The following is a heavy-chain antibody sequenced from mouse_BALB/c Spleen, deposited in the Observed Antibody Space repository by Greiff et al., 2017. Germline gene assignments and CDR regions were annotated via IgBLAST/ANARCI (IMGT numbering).Heavy chain of an antibody. CDR1: GFTFSDYY. J-gene: IGHJ4*01. V-gene: IGHV5-4*02. CDR3: ARAYGSSLGAMDY. Sequence: EVQLVESGGGLVKPGGSLKLSCAASGFTFSDYYMYWVRQTPEKRLEWVATISDGGSYTYYPDSVKGRFTISRDNAKNNLYLQMSSLKSEDTAMYYCARAYGSSLGAMDYWGQGTSVTVSS. CDR2: ISDGGSYT. D-gene: IGHD1-1*01.